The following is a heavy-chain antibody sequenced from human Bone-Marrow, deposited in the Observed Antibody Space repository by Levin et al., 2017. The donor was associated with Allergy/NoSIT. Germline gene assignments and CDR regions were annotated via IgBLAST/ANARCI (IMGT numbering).Heavy chain of an antibody. CDR3: AREGPFLGWPAGWFDP. CDR1: GFTFTTYS. D-gene: IGHD3-3*01. J-gene: IGHJ5*02. Sequence: ESLKISCKASGFTFTTYSMNWVRQGPGQGLEWVGQITPAGTATYGQRFQGRVTMTRETSTSTVYMEMTSLTSEDTAVYYCAREGPFLGWPAGWFDPWGQGTLVTVSS. V-gene: IGHV1-46*01. CDR2: ITPAGTA.